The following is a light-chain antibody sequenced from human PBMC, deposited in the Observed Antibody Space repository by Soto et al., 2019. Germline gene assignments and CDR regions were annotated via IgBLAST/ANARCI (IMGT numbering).Light chain of an antibody. CDR3: ISYTSSTAYV. Sequence: QSALTQPASVSGSPGQSITISCSGTSSDIGAYDYVSWYQQHPGRAPKLIIYEVSNRPSGVSNRFSGSKSGNTASLTISGLQAEDEADYYCISYTSSTAYVFGTGTKVTVL. CDR1: SSDIGAYDY. V-gene: IGLV2-14*01. J-gene: IGLJ1*01. CDR2: EVS.